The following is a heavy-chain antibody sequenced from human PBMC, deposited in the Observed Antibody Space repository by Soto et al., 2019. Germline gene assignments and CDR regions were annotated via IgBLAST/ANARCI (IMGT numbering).Heavy chain of an antibody. V-gene: IGHV4-31*03. CDR3: ARDLRSSGGNSEALDY. D-gene: IGHD2-15*01. J-gene: IGHJ4*02. CDR1: GGSISSGGYY. CDR2: IYYSGST. Sequence: SETLSLTCTVSGGSISSGGYYWSWIRQHPGKGLEWIGYIYYSGSTYYNPSLKSRVTISVDTSKNQFSLKLSSVTAADTAVYYCARDLRSSGGNSEALDYWGQGTLVTVSS.